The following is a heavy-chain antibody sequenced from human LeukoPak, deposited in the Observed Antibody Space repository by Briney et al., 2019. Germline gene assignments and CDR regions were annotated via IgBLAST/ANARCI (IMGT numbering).Heavy chain of an antibody. D-gene: IGHD1-26*01. Sequence: PSETLSLTCAVSGGSISSSNWWSWVRQPPGKGLEWIGSIYYSGSTYYNPSLKSRVTISVDTSKNQFSLKLSSVTAADTAVYYCARGQGATVPQVGKNWFDPWGQGTRVTVSS. V-gene: IGHV4-4*02. CDR1: GGSISSSNW. J-gene: IGHJ5*02. CDR2: IYYSGST. CDR3: ARGQGATVPQVGKNWFDP.